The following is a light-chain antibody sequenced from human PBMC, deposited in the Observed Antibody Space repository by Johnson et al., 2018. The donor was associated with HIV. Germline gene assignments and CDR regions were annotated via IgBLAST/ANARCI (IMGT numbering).Light chain of an antibody. J-gene: IGLJ1*01. CDR2: DNN. CDR1: SSNIGNNY. CDR3: GTWDSSLSAYV. V-gene: IGLV1-51*01. Sequence: HSVLTQPPSVSADPGQKVTISCSGSSSNIGNNYVSWYQQLPGTAPKLLIYDNNKRPSGIPDRFSGSKSGTSATLGITGLQTGDEADYYCGTWDSSLSAYVFGTGTKVTVL.